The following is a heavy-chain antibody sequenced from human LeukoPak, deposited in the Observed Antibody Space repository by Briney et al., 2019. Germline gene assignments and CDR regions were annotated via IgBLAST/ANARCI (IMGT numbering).Heavy chain of an antibody. Sequence: PSETLSLTCTVSGYSISSGYYWGWIRPLPGKGLEWIGSIYHSGSTYYNPSLKSRVTISVDTSKNQFSLKLSSVTAADTAVYYCARGIAPYWSSGPRNWFDPWGQGTLVTVSS. V-gene: IGHV4-38-2*02. CDR1: GYSISSGYY. D-gene: IGHD6-19*01. CDR2: IYHSGST. J-gene: IGHJ5*02. CDR3: ARGIAPYWSSGPRNWFDP.